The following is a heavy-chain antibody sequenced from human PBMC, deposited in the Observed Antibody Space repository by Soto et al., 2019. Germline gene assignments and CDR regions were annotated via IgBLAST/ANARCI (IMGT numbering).Heavy chain of an antibody. CDR2: SHYSGST. CDR3: TRGGGYIDL. Sequence: NPSETLSLTCIVSGGSMTSFYWSWIRQPPGKGLEYIGYSHYSGSTDYTPSFRSRATISVDRSNNQFSLTLNSVTAADAAVYYCTRGGGYIDLWGRGTLVTVSS. V-gene: IGHV4-59*01. CDR1: GGSMTSFY. J-gene: IGHJ4*02.